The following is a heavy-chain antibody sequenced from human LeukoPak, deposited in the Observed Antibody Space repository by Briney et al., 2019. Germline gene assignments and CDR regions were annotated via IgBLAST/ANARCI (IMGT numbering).Heavy chain of an antibody. Sequence: GASVKVSCKASGYTFTSYGISWVRQAPGQGLEWMGWISAYNGNTNYAQKLQGRVTITTDTSTSTAYMELRSLRFDGTAVYYCVRVSGASGGSYDYWGQGTLVTVSS. CDR3: VRVSGASGGSYDY. D-gene: IGHD2-15*01. CDR1: GYTFTSYG. V-gene: IGHV1-18*01. J-gene: IGHJ4*02. CDR2: ISAYNGNT.